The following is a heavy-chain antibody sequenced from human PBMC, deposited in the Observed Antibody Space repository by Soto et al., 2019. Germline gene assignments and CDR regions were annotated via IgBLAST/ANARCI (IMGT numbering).Heavy chain of an antibody. CDR2: INPSGGST. V-gene: IGHV1-46*01. J-gene: IGHJ3*02. Sequence: GASVKVSCKASGYTFTSYYMHWVRQAPGQRLEWMGIINPSGGSTSYAQKFQGRVTMTRDTSTSTVYMELSSLRSEDTAVYYCAREGLLWFGDQIWGRDAFDIWGQGTMVTVSS. CDR3: AREGLLWFGDQIWGRDAFDI. CDR1: GYTFTSYY. D-gene: IGHD3-10*01.